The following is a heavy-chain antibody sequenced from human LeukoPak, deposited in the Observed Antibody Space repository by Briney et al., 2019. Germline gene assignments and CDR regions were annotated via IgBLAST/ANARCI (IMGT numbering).Heavy chain of an antibody. D-gene: IGHD3-10*01. Sequence: SETLSLTCTVSGVSISRGSHYWSWVRQPAGKGLEWIGRIHTIGNTNYSPSLWRRVTISVDTSKNQFSLRLSSVTAADTAVYYCARHRYYYRSGSYYGAPYYMDVWGKGTTVTISS. CDR2: IHTIGNT. CDR1: GVSISRGSHY. V-gene: IGHV4-61*02. CDR3: ARHRYYYRSGSYYGAPYYMDV. J-gene: IGHJ6*03.